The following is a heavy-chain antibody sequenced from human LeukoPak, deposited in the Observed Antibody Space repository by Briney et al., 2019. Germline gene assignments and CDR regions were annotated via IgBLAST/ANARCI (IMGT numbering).Heavy chain of an antibody. Sequence: SGTLSLTCTVSGGSISSYYCSWIRQPAGKGLEWIGRIYTSGSTNYNPSLKSRVTMSVDTSKSQFSLKLRSVTAAVTAVYYCAREGSGSSFDYWGQGTLVTVSS. CDR3: AREGSGSSFDY. V-gene: IGHV4-4*07. J-gene: IGHJ4*02. CDR2: IYTSGST. CDR1: GGSISSYY. D-gene: IGHD6-13*01.